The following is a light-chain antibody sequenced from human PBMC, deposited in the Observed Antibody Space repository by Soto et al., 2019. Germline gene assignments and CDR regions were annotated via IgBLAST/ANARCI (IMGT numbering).Light chain of an antibody. CDR3: QVSDSSGDHQV. CDR2: DDT. CDR1: NLGSTT. V-gene: IGLV3-21*02. Sequence: SYELTQPPSVSVAPGQTARITCGGNNLGSTTVHWYQQKPGQAPVLVVYDDTDRPSGITERFSGSNSGNTATLTIAWVEAGDEADYYCQVSDSSGDHQVFGSGTKLTVL. J-gene: IGLJ1*01.